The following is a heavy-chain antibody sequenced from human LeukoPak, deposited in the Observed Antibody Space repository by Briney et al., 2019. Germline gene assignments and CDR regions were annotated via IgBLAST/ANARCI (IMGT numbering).Heavy chain of an antibody. CDR1: GFTFNIYA. V-gene: IGHV3-74*01. CDR3: ARVACGACPFDF. J-gene: IGHJ4*02. D-gene: IGHD4/OR15-4a*01. Sequence: PGGSLRLSCAASGFTFNIYAMSWVRQAPGKGLEWVSRIKGDGSTTIYADAVKGRFTISRDNAKNTLFLQMNSLRAEDTAVYYCARVACGACPFDFWGQGTLVTVSS. CDR2: IKGDGSTT.